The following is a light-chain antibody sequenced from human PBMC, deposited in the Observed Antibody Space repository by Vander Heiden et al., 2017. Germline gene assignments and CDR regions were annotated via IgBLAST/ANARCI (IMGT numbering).Light chain of an antibody. CDR2: DAS. J-gene: IGKJ1*01. CDR1: PCVSSY. Sequence: EIVFTLSSASLSLFPGERTTPSCLARPCVSSYLAWYQQEPGQAPRLLIYDASNRATGIPARFSGSGSGTDFTLTISSLEPEDFAVYYCQQRGNWPRTFGQGTKVEIK. V-gene: IGKV3-11*01. CDR3: QQRGNWPRT.